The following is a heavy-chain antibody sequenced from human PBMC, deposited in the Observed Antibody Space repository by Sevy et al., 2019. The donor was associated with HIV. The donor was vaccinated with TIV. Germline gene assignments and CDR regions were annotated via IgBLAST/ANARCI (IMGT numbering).Heavy chain of an antibody. CDR3: ARVIISADIVVVPAAIKYYYYGMDV. CDR1: GYTFTGYY. Sequence: ASVKVSCKASGYTFTGYYMHWVRQAPGQGLEWMGWINPNSGGTNYAQKFQGRVTVTRDTSISTAYMELSRLRSDDTAVYYCARVIISADIVVVPAAIKYYYYGMDVWGQGTTVTVSS. V-gene: IGHV1-2*02. J-gene: IGHJ6*02. CDR2: INPNSGGT. D-gene: IGHD2-2*02.